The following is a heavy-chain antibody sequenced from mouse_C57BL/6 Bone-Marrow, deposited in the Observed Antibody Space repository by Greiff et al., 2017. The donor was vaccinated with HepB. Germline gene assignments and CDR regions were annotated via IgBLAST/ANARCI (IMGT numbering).Heavy chain of an antibody. D-gene: IGHD6-1*01. CDR2: IDPSDSYT. V-gene: IGHV1-50*01. J-gene: IGHJ1*03. CDR1: GYTFTSYW. Sequence: VQLQQPGAELVKPGASVKLSCKASGYTFTSYWMQWVKQRPGQGLEWIGEIDPSDSYTNYNQKFKGKATLTVDTSSSTAYMQLSSLTSEDSAVYYCATASDFDVWGTGTTVTVSS. CDR3: ATASDFDV.